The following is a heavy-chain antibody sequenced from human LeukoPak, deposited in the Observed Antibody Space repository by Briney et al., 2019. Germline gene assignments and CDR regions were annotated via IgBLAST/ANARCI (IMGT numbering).Heavy chain of an antibody. CDR2: INHSGST. CDR1: GGSFSGYY. CDR3: ARDSGTTGEVKFDP. D-gene: IGHD3-10*01. V-gene: IGHV4-34*01. Sequence: SETLSLTCAVYGGSFSGYYWSWIRQPPGKGLEWIGEINHSGSTNYNPSLKSRVTISVDTSKNQFSLNLISVTAADTAVYYCARDSGTTGEVKFDPWGQGTLVTVSS. J-gene: IGHJ5*02.